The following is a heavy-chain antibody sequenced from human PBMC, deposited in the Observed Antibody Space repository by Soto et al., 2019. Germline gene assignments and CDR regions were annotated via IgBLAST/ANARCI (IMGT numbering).Heavy chain of an antibody. J-gene: IGHJ4*02. V-gene: IGHV1-2*04. Sequence: QVQLVQSGAEVKKPGASVKVSCKASGYTFTGYYMHWVRQAPGQGLEWMGWINPNSGGTKYAQKFQGWVTMTRDTSISTAYVELSRISADDTAVYYCARGGVRGVMVDYWGKGTLVTVSS. CDR1: GYTFTGYY. D-gene: IGHD3-10*01. CDR2: INPNSGGT. CDR3: ARGGVRGVMVDY.